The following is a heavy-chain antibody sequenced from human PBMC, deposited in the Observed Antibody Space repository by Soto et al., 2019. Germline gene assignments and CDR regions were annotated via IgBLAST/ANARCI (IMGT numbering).Heavy chain of an antibody. CDR1: GFTFSSYS. CDR2: ISSSSSYI. V-gene: IGHV3-21*01. J-gene: IGHJ5*02. D-gene: IGHD5-12*01. Sequence: GGSLRLSCAASGFTFSSYSMNWVHQAPGKGLEWVSSISSSSSYIYYADSVKGRFTISRDNAKNSLYLQMNSLRAEDTAVYYCARDTVATINNWFDPWGQGTLVTVSS. CDR3: ARDTVATINNWFDP.